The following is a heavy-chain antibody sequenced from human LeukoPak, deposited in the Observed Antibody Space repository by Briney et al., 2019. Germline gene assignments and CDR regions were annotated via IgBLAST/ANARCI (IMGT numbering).Heavy chain of an antibody. Sequence: GGSLRLSCAASGFTFSSYAMSWVRQAPGKGLEWVSAIRGSGGSTYYADSVKGRFTISRDNSKNTLYLQMNSLRAEDTAVYYCAKDLAVGVKGSSAFDIWGQGTMVTVSS. J-gene: IGHJ3*02. V-gene: IGHV3-23*01. CDR2: IRGSGGST. D-gene: IGHD3-10*01. CDR3: AKDLAVGVKGSSAFDI. CDR1: GFTFSSYA.